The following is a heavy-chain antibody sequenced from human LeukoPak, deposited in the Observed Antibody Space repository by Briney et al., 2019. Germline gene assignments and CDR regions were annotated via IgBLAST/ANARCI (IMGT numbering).Heavy chain of an antibody. Sequence: PGGSLRLSCAASGFTFSNYGMSWVRQTPGKGLECVSVVTGSGGDTYYTGSVNGRFTISRDNSKNTLYLQMNSLRAEDTAVYYCARGTLEHCSGASCYPLDSWGQGTLVTVSS. D-gene: IGHD2-15*01. J-gene: IGHJ4*02. CDR3: ARGTLEHCSGASCYPLDS. CDR2: VTGSGGDT. V-gene: IGHV3-23*01. CDR1: GFTFSNYG.